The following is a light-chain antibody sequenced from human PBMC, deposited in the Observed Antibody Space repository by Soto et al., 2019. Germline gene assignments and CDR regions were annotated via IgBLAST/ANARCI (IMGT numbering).Light chain of an antibody. V-gene: IGKV3-11*01. CDR1: QSVSNS. CDR2: DVS. J-gene: IGKJ5*01. CDR3: HQRYNWPRVT. Sequence: ELVLTQSPATLSLSPGARVTLSCRASQSVSNSLAWYQQKPGQPPRLLIYDVSNRATGIPARFSGSGSGTDFTLTITSLEPEDFAAYFCHQRYNWPRVTFGQGTRLEIK.